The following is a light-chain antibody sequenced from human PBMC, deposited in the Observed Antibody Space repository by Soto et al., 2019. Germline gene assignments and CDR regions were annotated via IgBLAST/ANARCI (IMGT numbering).Light chain of an antibody. CDR3: MQTLQTPRT. CDR1: QSLLHSDGYNY. CDR2: LTS. V-gene: IGKV2-28*01. J-gene: IGKJ1*01. Sequence: EIVMTQSPLSLPVTPGEPASISCRSSQSLLHSDGYNYLDWYLQRSGQSPQLLIHLTSNRASGVPDRFSGSGSGTDFTLKISRVEAEDVGVYYCMQTLQTPRTLGQGTKVEIK.